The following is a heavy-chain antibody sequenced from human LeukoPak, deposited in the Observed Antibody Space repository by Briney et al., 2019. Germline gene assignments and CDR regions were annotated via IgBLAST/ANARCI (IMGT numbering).Heavy chain of an antibody. Sequence: SETLSLTCAVYGGSFSGYYWSWLRQPPGKGLEWIGEINHSGSTNYNPSLKSRVTISVDTSKNQFSLKLSSVTAADTAVYYCARGTPGKSGSLPDYWGQGTLVTVSS. D-gene: IGHD1-26*01. CDR1: GGSFSGYY. CDR2: INHSGST. J-gene: IGHJ4*02. CDR3: ARGTPGKSGSLPDY. V-gene: IGHV4-34*01.